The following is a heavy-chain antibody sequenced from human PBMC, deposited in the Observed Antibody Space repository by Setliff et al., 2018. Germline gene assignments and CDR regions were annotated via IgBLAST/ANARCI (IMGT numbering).Heavy chain of an antibody. V-gene: IGHV3-21*01. Sequence: GGSLRLSCAASGFTFSASTMNWVRQAPGKGLEWVSSISGNSSNFIYYADSVKGRFTISRDNAKNSLFLQMDNLRAEDTAQYFCARDSSHFIRVLDSWGQGTLVTVSS. CDR2: ISGNSSNFI. D-gene: IGHD3-10*01. J-gene: IGHJ4*02. CDR1: GFTFSAST. CDR3: ARDSSHFIRVLDS.